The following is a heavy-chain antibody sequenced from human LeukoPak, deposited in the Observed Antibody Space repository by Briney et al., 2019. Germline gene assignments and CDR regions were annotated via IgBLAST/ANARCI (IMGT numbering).Heavy chain of an antibody. CDR2: IIPIFGTA. Sequence: XVKVSCKASGGTFSSYAISWVRQAPGQGVELMGWIIPIFGTANYAQKFHGRVTITADESTSTAYMELSSLRSEDTAVYYCARSEAEDDAFDIWGQGTMVTVSS. CDR3: ARSEAEDDAFDI. V-gene: IGHV1-69*01. J-gene: IGHJ3*02. CDR1: GGTFSSYA.